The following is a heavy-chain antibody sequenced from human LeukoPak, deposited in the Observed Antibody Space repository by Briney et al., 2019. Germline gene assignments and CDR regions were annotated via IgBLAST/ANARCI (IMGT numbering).Heavy chain of an antibody. V-gene: IGHV3-23*01. CDR1: GFTFNNFA. CDR3: AKGRCSGGSCYGRGLDY. D-gene: IGHD2-15*01. CDR2: ISGSGGST. Sequence: PGGSLRLSCAASGFTFNNFAMSWVRQAPGEGLEWVSGISGSGGSTYYKDSVKGRFTISRDNSKNTLYLQMNSLNAEDTALYYCAKGRCSGGSCYGRGLDYWGQGTLVTVSS. J-gene: IGHJ4*02.